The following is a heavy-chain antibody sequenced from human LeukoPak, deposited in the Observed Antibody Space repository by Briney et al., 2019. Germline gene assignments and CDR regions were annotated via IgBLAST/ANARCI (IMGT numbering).Heavy chain of an antibody. V-gene: IGHV1-24*01. CDR1: GYTLTELS. CDR2: FDPEDGET. CDR3: ATWIPHYDIVTGYDY. Sequence: ASAKVSCKVSGYTLTELSMHWVRQAPGKGLEWMGGFDPEDGETIYAQKFQSRVTMTEDTSTDTAYMELSSLRSEDTAVYYCATWIPHYDIVTGYDYWGQGTLVTVSS. J-gene: IGHJ4*02. D-gene: IGHD3-9*01.